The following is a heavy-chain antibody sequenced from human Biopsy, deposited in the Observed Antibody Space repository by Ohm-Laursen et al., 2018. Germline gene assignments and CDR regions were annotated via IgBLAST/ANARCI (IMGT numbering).Heavy chain of an antibody. CDR2: VYYTGST. CDR3: ARDRGYYSDRTVPGYFDL. D-gene: IGHD3-22*01. CDR1: GDSIRSYY. V-gene: IGHV4-59*01. Sequence: LSLTCTVSGDSIRSYYWSWIRQPPGKGLQWIGYVYYTGSTDYNPSLQSRVTISVDTSKNHFSLRLRSVTPADTAIYYCARDRGYYSDRTVPGYFDLWGRGTLVTVSS. J-gene: IGHJ2*01.